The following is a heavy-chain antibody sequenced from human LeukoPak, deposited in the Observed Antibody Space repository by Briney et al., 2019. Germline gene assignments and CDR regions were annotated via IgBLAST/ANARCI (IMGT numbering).Heavy chain of an antibody. V-gene: IGHV1-46*01. CDR1: GYTFTSYY. Sequence: ASGKVSCKASGYTFTSYYMHWVRQAPGQGVEGRGIINPSGGSTSYAQKFQGRVTMTRAPSTSTVYMELSSLKSEATAVYYWAREVWFGEAHYYGMDVWGQGTTVTVSS. CDR3: AREVWFGEAHYYGMDV. J-gene: IGHJ6*02. D-gene: IGHD3-10*01. CDR2: INPSGGST.